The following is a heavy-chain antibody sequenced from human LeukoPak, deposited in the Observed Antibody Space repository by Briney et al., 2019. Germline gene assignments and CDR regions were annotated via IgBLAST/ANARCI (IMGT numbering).Heavy chain of an antibody. V-gene: IGHV3-30-3*01. D-gene: IGHD5-12*01. J-gene: IGHJ4*02. CDR1: GFSFSSYA. CDR2: ISYDGSNK. Sequence: GRSLRLSCAASGFSFSSYAMHWVRQAPGKGLEWVAVISYDGSNKYYADSVKGRFTVSRDNSKNTVYLQMNSLRPEDTALYSCARALIVAAGGIDYWGQGTLVTVSS. CDR3: ARALIVAAGGIDY.